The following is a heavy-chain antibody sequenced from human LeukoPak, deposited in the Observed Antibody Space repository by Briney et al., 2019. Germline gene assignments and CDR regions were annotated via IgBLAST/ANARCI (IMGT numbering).Heavy chain of an antibody. CDR3: GRGFYVAKNAGVFDM. Sequence: SGTLSLTCAVSGGSISSSNWWSWVRQPPGKGLEWIGEIYHSGSTNYNPSLKSRVTISVDKSKNQFSLKLSSVTAADTAVYYCGRGFYVAKNAGVFDMWGQGTMVAVSS. CDR2: IYHSGST. J-gene: IGHJ3*02. D-gene: IGHD3-16*01. CDR1: GGSISSSNW. V-gene: IGHV4-4*02.